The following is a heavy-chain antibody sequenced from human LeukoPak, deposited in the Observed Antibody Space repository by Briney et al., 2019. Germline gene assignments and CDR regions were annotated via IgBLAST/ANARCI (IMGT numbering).Heavy chain of an antibody. D-gene: IGHD6-13*01. V-gene: IGHV4-59*01. Sequence: SETLSLTCTVSGGSISSYYWSWIRQPPGKGLEWIGYIYYSGSANYNPSLKSRVTISVDTSKNQFSLKLSSVTAADTAVYYCARSPLSGIAAADAFDIWGQGTMVTVSS. CDR3: ARSPLSGIAAADAFDI. CDR2: IYYSGSA. J-gene: IGHJ3*02. CDR1: GGSISSYY.